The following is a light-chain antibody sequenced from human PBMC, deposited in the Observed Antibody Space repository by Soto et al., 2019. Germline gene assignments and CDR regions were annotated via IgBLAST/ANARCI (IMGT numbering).Light chain of an antibody. CDR1: QTLRTR. CDR2: DVS. Sequence: DIQMTQSPSTLSASVGDRVTITCRASQTLRTRLAWYQQKPGKAPKLLIYDVSILQRGVPSRFSGSGSGTDFTLNISSLQPDDFATDYCQQYNGYPLTFGGGTKVEFK. J-gene: IGKJ4*01. CDR3: QQYNGYPLT. V-gene: IGKV1-5*01.